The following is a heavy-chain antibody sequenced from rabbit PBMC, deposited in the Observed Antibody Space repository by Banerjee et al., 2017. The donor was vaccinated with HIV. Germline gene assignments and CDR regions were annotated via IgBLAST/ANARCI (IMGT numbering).Heavy chain of an antibody. J-gene: IGHJ4*01. CDR2: IYTGSGSA. D-gene: IGHD1-1*01. Sequence: QEQLEESGGDLVKPEGSLTLTCTASGFSFSSSYWICWVRQAPGKGLEWIACIYTGSGSALYVSWAKGRSTISKTSSPTVTLQMTSLTAADTATYFCARAPASSSGYYYMAYFNLWGPGTLVTVS. V-gene: IGHV1S45*01. CDR3: ARAPASSSGYYYMAYFNL. CDR1: GFSFSSSYW.